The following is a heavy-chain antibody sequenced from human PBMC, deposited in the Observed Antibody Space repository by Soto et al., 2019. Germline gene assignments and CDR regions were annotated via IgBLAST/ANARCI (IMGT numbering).Heavy chain of an antibody. Sequence: GASVKVSCKASGYTLHWVRQAPGQGLGWMGIISPSGGSTSYAQKFQGRVTMTRDTSTSTVYMELSSLRSEDTAVYYCARGGPYSRWSYYFDYWGQGTQVTVSS. CDR2: ISPSGGST. V-gene: IGHV1-46*01. D-gene: IGHD6-6*01. CDR3: ARGGPYSRWSYYFDY. J-gene: IGHJ4*02. CDR1: GYTL.